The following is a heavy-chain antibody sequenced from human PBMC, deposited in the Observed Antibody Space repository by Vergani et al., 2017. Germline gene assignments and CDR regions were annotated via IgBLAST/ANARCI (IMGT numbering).Heavy chain of an antibody. CDR2: INPNSGGT. CDR1: AYTFTGYY. V-gene: IGHV1-2*02. CDR3: ARDSIAFRGGDCSWGDF. D-gene: IGHD2-21*02. J-gene: IGHJ4*02. Sequence: QVQLVQSGAEVKKPGASVKVSCKASAYTFTGYYMHWVRQAPGQGLEWMGWINPNSGGTNYAQKFQGRVTMTRDTSISTAYMELSRLRSDDTAVYYCARDSIAFRGGDCSWGDFWGQGTLVTVSS.